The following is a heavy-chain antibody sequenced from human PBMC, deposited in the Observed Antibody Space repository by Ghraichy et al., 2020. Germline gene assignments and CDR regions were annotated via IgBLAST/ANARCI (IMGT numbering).Heavy chain of an antibody. D-gene: IGHD3-22*01. CDR3: ASHYDTSGYYRYAFDI. V-gene: IGHV4-30-2*01. J-gene: IGHJ3*02. CDR1: GGSISSGGYS. CDR2: LYHSGST. Sequence: SETLSLTCAVSGGSISSGGYSWSWVRQPPGMGLEWIGFLYHSGSTYYNPSLKSRVTILVDRSKNQFSLKLSSVTAADTAVYYCASHYDTSGYYRYAFDIWGQGTMVTVSS.